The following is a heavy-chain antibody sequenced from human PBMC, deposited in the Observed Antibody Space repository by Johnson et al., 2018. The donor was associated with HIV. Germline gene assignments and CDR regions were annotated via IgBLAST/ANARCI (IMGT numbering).Heavy chain of an antibody. J-gene: IGHJ3*02. CDR3: ARGGAYCGGDCNAFDI. Sequence: QVQLVESGGGLVKPGGSLRLSCAASGFAFSDYYMAWIRQAPGKGLEWVSFISSGSHSIYYADSVKGRFTVSRDNSKNSLYLQMNSLRAEDTAVYYCARGGAYCGGDCNAFDIWGQGTMVTVSS. V-gene: IGHV3-11*04. D-gene: IGHD2-21*02. CDR2: ISSGSHSI. CDR1: GFAFSDYY.